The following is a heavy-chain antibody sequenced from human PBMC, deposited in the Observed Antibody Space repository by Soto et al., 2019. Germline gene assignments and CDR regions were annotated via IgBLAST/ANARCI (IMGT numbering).Heavy chain of an antibody. CDR3: ARDWGYYDSSGYFLDWFDP. Sequence: ASVKVSCKASGYTFTGYYMHWVRQAPGQGLEWMGWINPNSGGTNYAQKFQGRVTMTRDTSISTAYMELSRLRSDDTAVYYCARDWGYYDSSGYFLDWFDPWGQGTLVTVSS. D-gene: IGHD3-22*01. CDR1: GYTFTGYY. CDR2: INPNSGGT. V-gene: IGHV1-2*02. J-gene: IGHJ5*02.